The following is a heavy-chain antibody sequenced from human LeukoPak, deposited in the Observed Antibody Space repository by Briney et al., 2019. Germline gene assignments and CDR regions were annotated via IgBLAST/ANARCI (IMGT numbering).Heavy chain of an antibody. Sequence: GGSLRLSCVASGFTFSHYEMHWVRQAPGKGLEWVSYIGSSGSPTYYADSVKGRFTISRDNAKNSLYLQMNSLRAEDTAVYYCARAPDIGDYWGQGTLVTVSS. V-gene: IGHV3-48*03. J-gene: IGHJ4*02. CDR3: ARAPDIGDY. CDR1: GFTFSHYE. CDR2: IGSSGSPT. D-gene: IGHD2-15*01.